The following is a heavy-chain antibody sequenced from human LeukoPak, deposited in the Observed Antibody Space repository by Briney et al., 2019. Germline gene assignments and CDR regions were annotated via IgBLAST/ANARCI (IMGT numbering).Heavy chain of an antibody. Sequence: SETLSLTCTVSGGSISSYYWSWIRQPPGKGLEWIGYIYYGGSLTYNPSLKSRVTISVDTSKNQFSLKLNSVTPADTAVYYCARNGGLYGDYPWFDPWGQGTLVTVSS. V-gene: IGHV4-59*01. CDR2: IYYGGSL. D-gene: IGHD4-17*01. CDR1: GGSISSYY. J-gene: IGHJ5*02. CDR3: ARNGGLYGDYPWFDP.